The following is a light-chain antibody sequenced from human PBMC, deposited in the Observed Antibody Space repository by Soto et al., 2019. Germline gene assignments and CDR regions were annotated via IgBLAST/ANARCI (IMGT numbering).Light chain of an antibody. CDR3: QQYGRSPFT. J-gene: IGKJ3*01. CDR2: AAS. Sequence: EIVLTQSPGTLSLSSGERATLSCRTSQSVSSRYLVWYQQKPGQAPRLLIYAASTRATGIPDRLSGSGSGTDFILTISRLEPEDCAVYYCQQYGRSPFTFGPGIKVDFK. V-gene: IGKV3-20*01. CDR1: QSVSSRY.